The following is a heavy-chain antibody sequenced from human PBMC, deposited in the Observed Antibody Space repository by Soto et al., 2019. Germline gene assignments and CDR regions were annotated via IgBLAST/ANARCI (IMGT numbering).Heavy chain of an antibody. CDR3: ARQDPPPYYYASSTSLDY. J-gene: IGHJ4*02. CDR2: IYPGDSDT. Sequence: PGESLKISCKGSGYSFTSYWIGWVRQMPGKGLEWMGIIYPGDSDTRYSPSFQGQVTISADKSISTAYLQWSSLKASDTAMYYCARQDPPPYYYASSTSLDYWGQGTLVTVSS. D-gene: IGHD3-22*01. CDR1: GYSFTSYW. V-gene: IGHV5-51*01.